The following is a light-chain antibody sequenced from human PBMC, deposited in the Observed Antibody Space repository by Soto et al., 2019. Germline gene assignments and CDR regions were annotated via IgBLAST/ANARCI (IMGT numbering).Light chain of an antibody. V-gene: IGKV1-5*03. CDR1: QTISSW. J-gene: IGKJ5*01. CDR2: KAS. Sequence: DIQMTQSPSTLSGSVGDSVTITCRASQTISSWLAWYQQKPGKAPKLLIYKASTLKSGVPSRFSGSGSGTEFTLTISSLQSEDFAVYYCQQYNNWPPITFGQGTRLEIK. CDR3: QQYNNWPPIT.